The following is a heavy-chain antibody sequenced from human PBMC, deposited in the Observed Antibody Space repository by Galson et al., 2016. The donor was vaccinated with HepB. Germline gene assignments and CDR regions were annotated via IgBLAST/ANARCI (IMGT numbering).Heavy chain of an antibody. CDR1: GFTFSRNW. J-gene: IGHJ5*02. Sequence: SLRLSCAASGFTFSRNWMSWVRQAPGKGLEWVANIKRDGSDKSYVDSVKGRFTISRDNTKNSLYLQMDSLRAEDTAVYYCARHYYTFDPWGQGTLVTVSS. D-gene: IGHD3-22*01. CDR3: ARHYYTFDP. CDR2: IKRDGSDK. V-gene: IGHV3-7*01.